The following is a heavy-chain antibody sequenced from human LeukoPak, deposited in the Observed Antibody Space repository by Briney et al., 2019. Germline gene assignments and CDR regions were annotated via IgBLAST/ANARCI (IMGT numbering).Heavy chain of an antibody. CDR2: IKQDGNEK. J-gene: IGHJ2*01. CDR1: GFTFSFYC. CDR3: ARALLHSDSSPDL. V-gene: IGHV3-7*03. Sequence: SGGSLRLSCGVSGFTFSFYCMSWVRQAPGKGLEWVAYIKQDGNEKFYVDSVKGRFTLSRDNAKNSLYLQKNSLRDEDTAVYFCARALLHSDSSPDLWGRGTLVTVSS. D-gene: IGHD4-11*01.